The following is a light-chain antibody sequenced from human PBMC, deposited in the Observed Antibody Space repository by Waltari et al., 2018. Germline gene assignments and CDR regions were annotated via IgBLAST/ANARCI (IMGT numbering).Light chain of an antibody. CDR3: QQYGSSVMYT. CDR1: QSLSKKY. V-gene: IGKV3-20*01. J-gene: IGKJ2*01. Sequence: VLTQSPGTLSLSPGERVTLSCRASQSLSKKYLAWSQQKPGQAPRPLIYGASSRAAGIPDKFSGSGSGTDFTLTISRLEPEDFAMYYCQQYGSSVMYTFGQGTKLEIK. CDR2: GAS.